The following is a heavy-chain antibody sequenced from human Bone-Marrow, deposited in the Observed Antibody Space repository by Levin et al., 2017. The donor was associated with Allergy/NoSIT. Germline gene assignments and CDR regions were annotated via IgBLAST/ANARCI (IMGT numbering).Heavy chain of an antibody. CDR2: IFYGGNT. CDR3: ASRNRGDEKIET. D-gene: IGHD2/OR15-2a*01. Sequence: ASETLSLICTVSGDSVTSRTYYWGWIRQAPGKGREGLGSIFYGGNTFDNLSLKSRVTISADTSKNQFSRKLTSVSAADTAVYYCASRNRGDEKIETWGHGTLVTVSS. V-gene: IGHV4-39*01. CDR1: GDSVTSRTYY. J-gene: IGHJ5*01.